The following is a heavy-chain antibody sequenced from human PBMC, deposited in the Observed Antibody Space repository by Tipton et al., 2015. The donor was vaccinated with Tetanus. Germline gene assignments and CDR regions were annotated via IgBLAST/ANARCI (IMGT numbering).Heavy chain of an antibody. V-gene: IGHV3-30*04. J-gene: IGHJ4*02. CDR3: ASPSSSGELFVDY. CDR2: ISYDTRSK. Sequence: SLRLSCAASGFTFSSYAMHWVRQAPGKGLEWVAVISYDTRSKYYADSVKGRFTISRDNSKNTLYLQMNSLRAEDTAVYYCASPSSSGELFVDYWGQGTLVTVSS. D-gene: IGHD3-10*01. CDR1: GFTFSSYA.